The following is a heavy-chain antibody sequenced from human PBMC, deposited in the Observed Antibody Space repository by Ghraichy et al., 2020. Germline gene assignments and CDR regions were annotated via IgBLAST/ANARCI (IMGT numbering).Heavy chain of an antibody. V-gene: IGHV3-30*04. Sequence: GGSLRLSCAASGFTFSSYAMHWVRQAPGKGLEWVAVISYDGSNKYYADSVKGRFTISRDNSKNTLYLQMNSLRAEDTAVYYCARGVAGPRWGLDYWGQGTLVTVSS. CDR3: ARGVAGPRWGLDY. D-gene: IGHD6-19*01. CDR1: GFTFSSYA. J-gene: IGHJ4*02. CDR2: ISYDGSNK.